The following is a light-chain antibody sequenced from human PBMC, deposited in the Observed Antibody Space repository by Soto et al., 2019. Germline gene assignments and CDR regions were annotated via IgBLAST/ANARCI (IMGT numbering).Light chain of an antibody. Sequence: DIQMTQSPSSLSASVGDRVTITCQASQNINNYLNWYQQKPGRAPKLLIYDASNLQSGVPSRFSGSGSGTDFTLTISSLQPEDFATYYCQQANSFPLTFGQGTRLEIK. CDR2: DAS. J-gene: IGKJ5*01. CDR1: QNINNY. V-gene: IGKV1-12*01. CDR3: QQANSFPLT.